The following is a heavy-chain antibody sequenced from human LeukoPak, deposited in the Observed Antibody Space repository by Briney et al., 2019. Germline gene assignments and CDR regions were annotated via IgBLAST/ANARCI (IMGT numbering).Heavy chain of an antibody. CDR3: ARVQPGGLMVYAITLNYYYYMDV. Sequence: SETLSLTCTVSGGSISSSSYYWGWIRQPPGKGLEWIGSIYYSGSTYYNPSLKSRVTISVDTSKNQFSLKLSSVTAADTAVYYCARVQPGGLMVYAITLNYYYYMDVWGKGTTVTVSS. V-gene: IGHV4-39*07. CDR2: IYYSGST. J-gene: IGHJ6*03. D-gene: IGHD2-8*01. CDR1: GGSISSSSYY.